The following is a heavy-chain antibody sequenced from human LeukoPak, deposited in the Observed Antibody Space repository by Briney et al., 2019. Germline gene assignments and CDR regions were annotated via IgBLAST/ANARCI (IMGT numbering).Heavy chain of an antibody. CDR1: GFTFSSYS. CDR2: ISGSSSYI. CDR3: ARDVGATVYFDY. V-gene: IGHV3-21*01. J-gene: IGHJ4*02. Sequence: PGGSLRLSCAASGFTFSSYSMNWVRQAPGKGLEWVSSISGSSSYIYYADSVKGRFTISRDNAKNSLYLQMNSLRAEGTAVYYCARDVGATVYFDYWGQGTLVTVSS. D-gene: IGHD1-26*01.